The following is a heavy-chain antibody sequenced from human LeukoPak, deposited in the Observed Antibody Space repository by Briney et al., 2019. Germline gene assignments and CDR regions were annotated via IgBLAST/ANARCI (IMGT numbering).Heavy chain of an antibody. J-gene: IGHJ5*02. D-gene: IGHD6-6*01. CDR1: GGSISSYY. V-gene: IGHV4-59*01. Sequence: SETLSLTCTVSGGSISSYYWSWIRQPPGKGLVWIGYIHYSGSTNYNPSLKSRVTISVDTSKNQFSLKVSTVTAADTAVYYCARSTARLGWFDPWGQGTLVTVSS. CDR3: ARSTARLGWFDP. CDR2: IHYSGST.